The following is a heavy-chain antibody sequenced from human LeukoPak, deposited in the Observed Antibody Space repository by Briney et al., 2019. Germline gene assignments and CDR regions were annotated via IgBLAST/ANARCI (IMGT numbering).Heavy chain of an antibody. CDR1: GGSISSYY. Sequence: SETLSLTCTVSGGSISSYYWSWIRQPPGKGLEWTGYIYYSGSTNYNPSLKSRVTISVDTSKNQFSLKLSSVTAADTAVYYCARDRPGYFDYWGQGTLVTVSS. J-gene: IGHJ4*02. CDR2: IYYSGST. CDR3: ARDRPGYFDY. V-gene: IGHV4-59*01.